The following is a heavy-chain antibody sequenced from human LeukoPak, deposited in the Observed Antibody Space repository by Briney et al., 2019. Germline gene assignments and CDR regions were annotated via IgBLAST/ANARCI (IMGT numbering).Heavy chain of an antibody. CDR2: ISWNSGSI. V-gene: IGHV3-9*01. CDR3: ATDKGIVVVPAAPLDY. Sequence: PGRSLRLSCAASGFTFDDYAMHWVRQAPGKGLEWVSGISWNSGSIGYADSVKGRFTISRDNAKNYLYMQMTSLRAEDTALSYCATDKGIVVVPAAPLDYWGQGTLVTVSS. D-gene: IGHD2-2*01. CDR1: GFTFDDYA. J-gene: IGHJ4*02.